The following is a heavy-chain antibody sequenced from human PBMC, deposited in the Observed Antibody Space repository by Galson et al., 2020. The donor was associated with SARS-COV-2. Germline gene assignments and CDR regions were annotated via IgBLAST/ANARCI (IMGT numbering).Heavy chain of an antibody. Sequence: ASVKVSCKASGYTFTSYDINWVRQATGQGLEWMGWMNPNSGNTGYAQKFQGRVTMTRNTSISTAYMELSSLRSEDTAVYYCASSPAYYYGAGSNCDDWGQGTLVTVCS. CDR3: ASSPAYYYGAGSNCDD. V-gene: IGHV1-8*01. CDR2: MNPNSGNT. CDR1: GYTFTSYD. J-gene: IGHJ4*02. D-gene: IGHD3-10*01.